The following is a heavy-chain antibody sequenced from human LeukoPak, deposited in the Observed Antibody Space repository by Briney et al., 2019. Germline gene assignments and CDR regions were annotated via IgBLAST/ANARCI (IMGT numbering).Heavy chain of an antibody. V-gene: IGHV4-4*07. Sequence: KPSETLSLTCTVSGGSISSYYWSWIRQPAGKGLEWIGRIYTSGSTNYNPSLKSRVTMSVDTSKNQFSLKLSSVTAADTAVYYCARERYCSSTSCYLHYYYYGMDVWGQGTTVTVSS. CDR2: IYTSGST. J-gene: IGHJ6*02. CDR1: GGSISSYY. CDR3: ARERYCSSTSCYLHYYYYGMDV. D-gene: IGHD2-2*01.